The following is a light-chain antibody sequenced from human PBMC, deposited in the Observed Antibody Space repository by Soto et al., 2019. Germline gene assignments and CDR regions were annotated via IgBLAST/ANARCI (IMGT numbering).Light chain of an antibody. J-gene: IGKJ5*01. CDR1: QSVSSSY. Sequence: EVVVTLSPSTLSLSPGEGANLSCRAIQSVSSSYLAWYQQKPGQAPRLLIYGASTRATGIPARFSGSGPGTEFTFTISSLQSEDFAVYYCQQYNNWPPITFGQGTRLETK. CDR3: QQYNNWPPIT. CDR2: GAS. V-gene: IGKV3-15*01.